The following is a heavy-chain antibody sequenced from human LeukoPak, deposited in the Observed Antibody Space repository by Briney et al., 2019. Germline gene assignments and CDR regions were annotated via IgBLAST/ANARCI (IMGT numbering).Heavy chain of an antibody. V-gene: IGHV1-24*01. D-gene: IGHD4-17*01. CDR3: ARGRDDYGDYQYAFDI. CDR1: GYTLTELS. Sequence: GASVKVSCKVSGYTLTELSMHWVRQAPGKGLEWMGGLDPEDGETIYAQKFQGRVTITADKSTSTAYMELSSLRSEDTAVYYCARGRDDYGDYQYAFDIWGQGTMVTVSS. J-gene: IGHJ3*02. CDR2: LDPEDGET.